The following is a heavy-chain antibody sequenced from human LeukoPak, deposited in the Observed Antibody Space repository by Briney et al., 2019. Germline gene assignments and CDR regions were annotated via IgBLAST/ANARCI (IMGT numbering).Heavy chain of an antibody. J-gene: IGHJ4*02. D-gene: IGHD2-15*01. V-gene: IGHV3-21*01. CDR1: GFTFSSYS. CDR3: ARDIEDY. CDR2: ISSTSSYI. Sequence: GGSLRLSCAASGFTFSSYSMNWVRQAPGKGLEWVSCISSTSSYISYADSAKGRFTISRDNAKHSLDLQLSSLRVEDTAVYCCARDIEDYWGQGTLVTVSS.